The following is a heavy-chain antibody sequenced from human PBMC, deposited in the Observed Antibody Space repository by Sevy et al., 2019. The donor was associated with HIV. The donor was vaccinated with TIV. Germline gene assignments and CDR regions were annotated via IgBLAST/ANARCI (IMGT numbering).Heavy chain of an antibody. CDR3: ARPPAGGRGGYYYGMDV. Sequence: GESLKISCKGSGYSFTSYSIGWVRQMPGKGLEWMGIIYPGDSDTRYSPSFQGQVTISADKSISTAYLQWSSLKASDTAMYYCARPPAGGRGGYYYGMDVWGQGTTVTVSS. J-gene: IGHJ6*02. V-gene: IGHV5-51*01. CDR1: GYSFTSYS. CDR2: IYPGDSDT. D-gene: IGHD3-16*01.